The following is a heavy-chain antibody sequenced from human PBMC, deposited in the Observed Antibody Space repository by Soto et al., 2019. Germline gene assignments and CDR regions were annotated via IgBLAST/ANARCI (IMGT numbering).Heavy chain of an antibody. V-gene: IGHV1-18*01. Sequence: ASVKVSCKASGYTFIRYGITWVRQAPGQGLEWMGWISPYNDYTIYAQKIQGRFTMTTDTSTRTVYLDLRSLKSDDTAVYYCASGGYYDNTWGKLSHYGLDVWGQGTSVTVSS. J-gene: IGHJ6*02. CDR2: ISPYNDYT. CDR3: ASGGYYDNTWGKLSHYGLDV. CDR1: GYTFIRYG. D-gene: IGHD3-16*01.